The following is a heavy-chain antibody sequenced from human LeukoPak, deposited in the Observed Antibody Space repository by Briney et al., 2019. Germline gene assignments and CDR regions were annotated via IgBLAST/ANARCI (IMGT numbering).Heavy chain of an antibody. CDR1: GGSFSGYY. CDR2: INHSGST. Sequence: SETLSLTCAVYGGSFSGYYWSWICQPPGKGLEWIGEINHSGSTNYNPSLKSRVTISVDTSKNQFSLKLSSVTAADTAVYYCARGYCSSTSCQSPFDYWGQGTLVTVSS. D-gene: IGHD2-2*01. J-gene: IGHJ4*02. V-gene: IGHV4-34*01. CDR3: ARGYCSSTSCQSPFDY.